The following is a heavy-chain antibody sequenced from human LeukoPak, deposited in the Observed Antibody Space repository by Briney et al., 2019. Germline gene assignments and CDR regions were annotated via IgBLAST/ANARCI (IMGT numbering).Heavy chain of an antibody. J-gene: IGHJ3*02. V-gene: IGHV4-59*08. CDR1: GGSISSYY. CDR2: IYYSRST. D-gene: IGHD4-23*01. Sequence: SETLSLTCTVSGGSISSYYWSWIRQPPGKGLEWIGYIYYSRSTNYNPSLKSRVTISVDTSKNQFSLKLSSVTAADTAVYYCARHSVASDAFDIWGQGTMVTVSS. CDR3: ARHSVASDAFDI.